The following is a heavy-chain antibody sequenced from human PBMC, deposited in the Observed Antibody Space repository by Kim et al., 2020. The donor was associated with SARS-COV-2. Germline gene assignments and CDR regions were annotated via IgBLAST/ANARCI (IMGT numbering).Heavy chain of an antibody. Sequence: GGSLRLSCAASGFTFTNYAMSWVRQAPGKGLEWVSAISGSGGTTYYADSVKGRFTISRDNSRNTLYLQINSLSAEDTAVYYCATKDSWGQGTLVTVSS. CDR2: ISGSGGTT. CDR1: GFTFTNYA. CDR3: ATKDS. J-gene: IGHJ4*02. V-gene: IGHV3-23*01.